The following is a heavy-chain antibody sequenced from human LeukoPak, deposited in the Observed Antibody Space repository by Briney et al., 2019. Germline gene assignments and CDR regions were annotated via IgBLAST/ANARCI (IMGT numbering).Heavy chain of an antibody. J-gene: IGHJ4*02. Sequence: SETLSLTCTVSGGSISSYHWSWIRQPPGKGLEFIGYISKSGSTNYNPSLKSRVIISVDTSKNQFSLKLSSVTAADTAVYYCAREHRGLLDYWGQGTLVTVSS. V-gene: IGHV4-59*01. CDR1: GGSISSYH. D-gene: IGHD1-14*01. CDR2: ISKSGST. CDR3: AREHRGLLDY.